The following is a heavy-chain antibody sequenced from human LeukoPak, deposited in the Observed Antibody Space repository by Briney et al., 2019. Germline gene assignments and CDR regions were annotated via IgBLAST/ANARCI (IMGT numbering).Heavy chain of an antibody. J-gene: IGHJ4*02. CDR2: IIPIFGTA. CDR1: GYTFTSYY. CDR3: ATTERYYYGSGSYSD. D-gene: IGHD3-10*01. Sequence: SVKVSCKASGYTFTSYYMHWVRQAPGQGLEWMGGIIPIFGTANYAQKFQGRVTITADESTSTAYMELSSLRSEDTAVYYCATTERYYYGSGSYSDWGQGTLVTVSS. V-gene: IGHV1-69*13.